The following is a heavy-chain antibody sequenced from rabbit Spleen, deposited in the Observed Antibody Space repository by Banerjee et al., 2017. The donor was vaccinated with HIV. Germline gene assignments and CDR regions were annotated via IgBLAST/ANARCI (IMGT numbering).Heavy chain of an antibody. CDR1: GFDFSNYNF. CDR3: ARDLAGIIGWNFYL. Sequence: LMEYGGDLVQPGASLTLTYTASGFDFSNYNFMCWVRQAPGKGLEWIACIDTGSRDFTYYASWAKGRFTISKTSSTTVTLQMTSLTAADTATYFCARDLAGIIGWNFYLWGPGTLVTVS. CDR2: IDTGSRDFT. V-gene: IGHV1S40*01. D-gene: IGHD4-1*01. J-gene: IGHJ4*01.